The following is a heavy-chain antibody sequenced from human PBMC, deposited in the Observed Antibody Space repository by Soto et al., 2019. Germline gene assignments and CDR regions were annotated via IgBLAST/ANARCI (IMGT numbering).Heavy chain of an antibody. CDR1: GGSISSYG. CDR3: ASHSGCYYCFDFAY. D-gene: IGHD3-10*01. J-gene: IGHJ4*01. Sequence: SETLSLTCTVSGGSISSYGWSWIRQPPGKGLEWIGYIYYTGSTNYNPSLKSRVTISVDTSKNQFSLSLTSVTAADTAVYYCASHSGCYYCFDFAYWGTGTL. V-gene: IGHV4-59*08. CDR2: IYYTGST.